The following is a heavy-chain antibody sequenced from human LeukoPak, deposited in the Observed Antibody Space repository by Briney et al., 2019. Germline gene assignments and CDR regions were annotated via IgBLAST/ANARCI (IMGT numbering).Heavy chain of an antibody. D-gene: IGHD2-15*01. Sequence: GGSLRLSCAASGFTFSSYSMNWVRQAPGKGLEWVSYISSSSSTIYYADSVKGRFTISRDNAKNSLYLQMNSLRAEDTAVYYCAGVVAATSDLGYYGLDVWGQGTTVTVSS. V-gene: IGHV3-48*04. CDR1: GFTFSSYS. J-gene: IGHJ6*02. CDR3: AGVVAATSDLGYYGLDV. CDR2: ISSSSSTI.